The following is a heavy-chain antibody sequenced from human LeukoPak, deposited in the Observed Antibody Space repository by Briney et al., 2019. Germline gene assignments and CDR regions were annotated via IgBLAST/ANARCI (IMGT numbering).Heavy chain of an antibody. CDR2: INSDGSST. CDR3: AIPAPGEVVVPAAIGY. D-gene: IGHD2-2*01. V-gene: IGHV3-74*01. J-gene: IGHJ4*02. CDR1: GFTFSSYW. Sequence: GGSLRLSCAASGFTFSSYWMHWVRQAPGKGLVWVSRINSDGSSTSYADSVKGRFTISRDNAKNTLYLQMNSLRAEDTAVYYCAIPAPGEVVVPAAIGYWGQGTLVTVSS.